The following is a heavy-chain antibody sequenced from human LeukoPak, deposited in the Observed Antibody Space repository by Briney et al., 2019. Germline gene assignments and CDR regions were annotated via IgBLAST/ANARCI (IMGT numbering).Heavy chain of an antibody. CDR3: ATVYSSGWTEPNY. CDR2: INPNSGGT. J-gene: IGHJ4*02. V-gene: IGHV1-2*02. CDR1: GYTFTVYS. Sequence: GASVKVSCKASGYTFTVYSMHWVRQAPGQGLEWMGWINPNSGGTVYAQNFQGRVTMTRDTSISTAYMELSRLTSDDAAVYFCATVYSSGWTEPNYWGQGTLVTVSS. D-gene: IGHD6-19*01.